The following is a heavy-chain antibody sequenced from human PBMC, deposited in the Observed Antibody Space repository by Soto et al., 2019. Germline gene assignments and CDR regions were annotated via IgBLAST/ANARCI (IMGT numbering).Heavy chain of an antibody. CDR3: ARTITIFGVVQSPFDP. Sequence: ASVNVSCNASGYSLTSYAMHGVRQAPDQRLEWMGWINAGNGNTKYSQKFQGRVTITRDTSASTAYMELSSLRSEDTAVYYCARTITIFGVVQSPFDPWGQGTLVTVSS. J-gene: IGHJ5*02. V-gene: IGHV1-3*01. CDR2: INAGNGNT. D-gene: IGHD3-3*01. CDR1: GYSLTSYA.